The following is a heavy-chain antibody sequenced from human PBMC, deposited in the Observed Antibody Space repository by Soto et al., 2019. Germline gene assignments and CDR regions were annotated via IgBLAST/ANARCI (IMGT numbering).Heavy chain of an antibody. J-gene: IGHJ2*01. CDR1: GFIFSSYA. CDR3: AKDRSVVAAYWYFDL. Sequence: PGGSLRLSCAASGFIFSSYAMSWVRQAPGKGLEWVSGISDSGDSTYYEDSVKGRFTISRDNPKNTLYLQMNSLRAEDTAVYYCAKDRSVVAAYWYFDLWGRGTLVTVSS. D-gene: IGHD2-15*01. V-gene: IGHV3-23*01. CDR2: ISDSGDST.